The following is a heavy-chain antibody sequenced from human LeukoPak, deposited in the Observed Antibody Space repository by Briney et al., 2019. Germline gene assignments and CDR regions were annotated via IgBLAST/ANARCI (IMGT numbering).Heavy chain of an antibody. V-gene: IGHV4-34*01. CDR3: ARGPVALPNDRLSLFFDF. Sequence: SETLSLTCAVYGASFNTYYWTWIRQSPDKGLEWIGEVKHDGDTNVNPSLRSRVVMSVDASKNQFSLKMTTVTAADTAIYFCARGPVALPNDRLSLFFDFWGQGTLVTVSS. D-gene: IGHD2-8*01. CDR1: GASFNTYY. CDR2: VKHDGDT. J-gene: IGHJ5*01.